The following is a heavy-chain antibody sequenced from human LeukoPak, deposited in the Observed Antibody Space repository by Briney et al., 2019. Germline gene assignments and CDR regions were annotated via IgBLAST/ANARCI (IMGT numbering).Heavy chain of an antibody. Sequence: PGGSLRLSCAASGFTFSSYGMHWVRQAPGKGLEWVAFIRYDGSNKYYADSVKGRFTISRDNSKNTLYLQMNSLRAEDTAVYYCARDSDGYSYGRSLEYWGQGNLVTVSS. J-gene: IGHJ4*02. CDR1: GFTFSSYG. CDR2: IRYDGSNK. CDR3: ARDSDGYSYGRSLEY. D-gene: IGHD5-18*01. V-gene: IGHV3-30*02.